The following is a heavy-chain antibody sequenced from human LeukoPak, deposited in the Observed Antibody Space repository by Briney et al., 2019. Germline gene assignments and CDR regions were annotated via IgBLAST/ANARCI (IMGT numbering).Heavy chain of an antibody. V-gene: IGHV3-23*01. J-gene: IGHJ4*02. CDR1: GFTFSSCA. CDR2: ISGSGGTT. Sequence: GGSLRLSCAASGFTFSSCAMSWVRQAPGKGLEWVSAISGSGGTTYYTDSVKGRFTISRDNSKSTLYLQMNSLRAEDTAVYYCAKGTDNSGWYWGQGTLVTVSS. CDR3: AKGTDNSGWY. D-gene: IGHD5-12*01.